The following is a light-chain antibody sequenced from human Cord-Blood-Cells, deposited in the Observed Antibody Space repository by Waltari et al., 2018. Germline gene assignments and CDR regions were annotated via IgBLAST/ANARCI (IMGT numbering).Light chain of an antibody. CDR2: EVS. CDR3: SSYTSSSTWV. Sequence: QSALTQPASVSGSPGQSITISCTGTSSDVGGYNYVPWYQQHPGKAPNRMIYEVSKRPSGVSNRFSGSKSGNTASLTISGLQAEDEADYYCSSYTSSSTWVFGGGTKLTVL. J-gene: IGLJ3*02. CDR1: SSDVGGYNY. V-gene: IGLV2-14*01.